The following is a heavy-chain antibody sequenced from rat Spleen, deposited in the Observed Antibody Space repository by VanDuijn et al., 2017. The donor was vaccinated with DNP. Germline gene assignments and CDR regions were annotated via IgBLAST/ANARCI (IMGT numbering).Heavy chain of an antibody. V-gene: IGHV5-25*01. Sequence: EVQLVESGGGLVQPGRSMKLSCAVSGFNFSNSYMAWIRTAPKKGLEWVATLSTTGSRTYYPDSVKGRFTISRDNAKSSLFLQMNSLKSEDTATYYCARQEGITTVVPFDYWGQGVMVTVSS. CDR2: LSTTGSRT. D-gene: IGHD1-1*01. CDR1: GFNFSNSY. J-gene: IGHJ2*01. CDR3: ARQEGITTVVPFDY.